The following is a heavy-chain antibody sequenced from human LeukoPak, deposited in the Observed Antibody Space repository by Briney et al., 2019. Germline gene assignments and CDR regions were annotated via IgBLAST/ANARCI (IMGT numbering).Heavy chain of an antibody. CDR2: IYYSGST. Sequence: SETPSLTCTISGGSISSSSYYRGWIRQPPGKGLEWIGSIYYSGSTYYNPSLKSRVTISVDTSKNQFSLKLSSVTAADTAVYYCARTIAARPASDYWGQGTLVTVSS. V-gene: IGHV4-39*07. J-gene: IGHJ4*02. CDR1: GGSISSSSYY. CDR3: ARTIAARPASDY. D-gene: IGHD6-6*01.